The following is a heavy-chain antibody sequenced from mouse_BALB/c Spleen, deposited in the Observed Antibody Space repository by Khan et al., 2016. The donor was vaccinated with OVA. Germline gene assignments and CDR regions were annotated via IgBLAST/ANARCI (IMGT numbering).Heavy chain of an antibody. CDR2: ISPGSGDT. J-gene: IGHJ3*01. Sequence: QVQLQQSGAELARPGASVKLSCKASGYTFTDYYINWVKQRTGQGLEWIGEISPGSGDTYYNARIKGKATLTADKSSSTAYMQLSSLTSEASAVYFCARRNYFGYTFAYWGQGTLVTVSA. V-gene: IGHV1-77*01. D-gene: IGHD1-2*01. CDR3: ARRNYFGYTFAY. CDR1: GYTFTDYY.